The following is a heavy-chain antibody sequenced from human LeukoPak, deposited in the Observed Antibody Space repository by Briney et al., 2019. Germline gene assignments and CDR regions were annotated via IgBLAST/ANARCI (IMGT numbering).Heavy chain of an antibody. CDR3: ARDRLSTSRYRRLENWFDP. Sequence: ASVKVSCKASGYTFTNYHINWVRQAPGQGLEWMGWINTNTGGTNSPQKFQGRVTLTRDTSITTAYMQLSRLRSDDTAVYYCARDRLSTSRYRRLENWFDPWGQGTLVTVSS. CDR2: INTNTGGT. V-gene: IGHV1-2*02. J-gene: IGHJ5*02. D-gene: IGHD2/OR15-2a*01. CDR1: GYTFTNYH.